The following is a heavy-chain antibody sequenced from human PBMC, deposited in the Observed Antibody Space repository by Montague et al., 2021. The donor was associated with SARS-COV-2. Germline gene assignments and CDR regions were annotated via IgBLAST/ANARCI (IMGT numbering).Heavy chain of an antibody. CDR3: AKDGEALAWGTFDI. J-gene: IGHJ3*02. D-gene: IGHD3-10*01. V-gene: IGHV4-39*07. CDR2: MYYSGST. CDR1: GGSISSYHHY. Sequence: SETLSLTCTVSGGSISSYHHYWGWIRQPPGKGLEWIGAMYYSGSTWLNPSLKSRVTISVDTSKNQLSLNLMSVTAADTAVYYCAKDGEALAWGTFDIWGQGTMVTVSS.